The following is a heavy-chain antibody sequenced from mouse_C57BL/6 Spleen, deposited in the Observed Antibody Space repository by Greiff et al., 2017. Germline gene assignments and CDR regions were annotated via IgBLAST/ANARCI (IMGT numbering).Heavy chain of an antibody. J-gene: IGHJ3*01. CDR1: GFTFSDYY. D-gene: IGHD1-1*01. CDR3: AREDYYGSSSY. V-gene: IGHV5-16*01. CDR2: INYDGSST. Sequence: EVQLVESEGGLVQPGSSMKLSCTASGFTFSDYYMAWVRQVPEKGLEWVANINYDGSSTYYLDSLKSRFIISRDNAKNILYLQMSSLKSEDTATYYCAREDYYGSSSYWGQGTLVTVSA.